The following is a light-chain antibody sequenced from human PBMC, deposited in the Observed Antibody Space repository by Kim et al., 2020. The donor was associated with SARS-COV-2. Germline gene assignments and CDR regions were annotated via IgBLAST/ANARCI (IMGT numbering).Light chain of an antibody. Sequence: PASISCKPSQALLHSDGKTYLYWYLQKPGQSPHLLVYEISSRVSGVPDRFSGSGSGTEFTLKISRVEAEDVGFYYCMQRIRLPYSFGQGTKLEI. CDR3: MQRIRLPYS. J-gene: IGKJ2*03. CDR2: EIS. CDR1: QALLHSDGKTY. V-gene: IGKV2-29*02.